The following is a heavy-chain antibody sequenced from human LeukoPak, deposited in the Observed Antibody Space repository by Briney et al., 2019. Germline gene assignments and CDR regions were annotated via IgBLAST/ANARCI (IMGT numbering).Heavy chain of an antibody. V-gene: IGHV3-7*01. Sequence: SGGSLRLSCAASGFTFSNYWMTWLRHAPGKGLEWVANIKEDGREKYYLDSVTGRFTISKDNAQNSLYLQMNSLRVEDTAVYYCARDETRRFDYWGQGTLVTVSS. CDR2: IKEDGREK. CDR3: ARDETRRFDY. CDR1: GFTFSNYW. J-gene: IGHJ4*02.